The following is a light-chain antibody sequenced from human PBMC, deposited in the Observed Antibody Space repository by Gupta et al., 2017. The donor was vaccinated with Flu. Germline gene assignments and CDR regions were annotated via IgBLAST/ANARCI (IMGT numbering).Light chain of an antibody. J-gene: IGLJ2*01. CDR3: QYCDTSDHVL. V-gene: IGLV6-57*01. CDR1: SGGIASNN. CDR2: DEN. Sequence: VTISCTSSSGGIASNNVQWYQQRQDTSHTTVLDDENQSPCGVPDRFSCSIDSSSNTASLTITGLKAEDEADYYCQYCDTSDHVLFGGGTKLTVL.